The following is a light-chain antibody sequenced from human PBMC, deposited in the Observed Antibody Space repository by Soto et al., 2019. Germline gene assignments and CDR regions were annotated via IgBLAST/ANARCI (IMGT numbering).Light chain of an antibody. Sequence: EIVLTQSPGTLSLSPGERATLSCRASQSISSSYLAWYQQKPGQAPTLLIFGASIRATGIPDRFSGSGSGTDFTLTISRLEPEDFAVYYCQQYGSSPITFGQGARLDIK. CDR3: QQYGSSPIT. V-gene: IGKV3-20*01. J-gene: IGKJ5*01. CDR2: GAS. CDR1: QSISSSY.